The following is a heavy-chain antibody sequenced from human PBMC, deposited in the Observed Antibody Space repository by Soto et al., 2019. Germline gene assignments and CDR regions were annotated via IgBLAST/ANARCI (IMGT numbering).Heavy chain of an antibody. CDR1: GFSFEDYD. CDR3: VKGTFSSSKVIFDY. J-gene: IGHJ4*02. Sequence: EVQLVESGGGLAQPGRSLRLSCVASGFSFEDYDIHWVRQVPGKGLEWVSSISSNSAAITYADSVKGRFSLSRNNAKNSMYLEMNSLIVEDTAFYFCVKGTFSSSKVIFDYWGQATLVTVSS. D-gene: IGHD2-2*01. CDR2: ISSNSAAI. V-gene: IGHV3-9*01.